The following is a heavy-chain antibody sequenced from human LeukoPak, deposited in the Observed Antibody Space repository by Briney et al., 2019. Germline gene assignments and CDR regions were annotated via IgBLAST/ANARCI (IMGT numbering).Heavy chain of an antibody. D-gene: IGHD3-10*01. Sequence: SETLSLTCTVSGGSISSGGYYWSWIRQHPGKGLEWIGYIYYSGSTYYNPSLKSRVTISVDTSKNQFSLKLSSVTAADTAVYYCARALLIRGSFLFDYWGQGILVTVSS. CDR3: ARALLIRGSFLFDY. V-gene: IGHV4-31*03. CDR1: GGSISSGGYY. J-gene: IGHJ4*02. CDR2: IYYSGST.